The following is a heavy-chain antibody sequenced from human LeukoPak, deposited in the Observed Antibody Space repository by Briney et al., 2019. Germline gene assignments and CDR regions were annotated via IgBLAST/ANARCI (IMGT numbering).Heavy chain of an antibody. D-gene: IGHD5-18*01. CDR1: EFTFSSYW. V-gene: IGHV3-74*03. Sequence: GGSLRLSCAASEFTFSSYWMHWVRQAPAKGLVWVSRIYSDGSITTYTDSVKGRFTISRDNAKNTLYLHMNSLRAEDTAVYYCARAPPSSGYAYHFDIWGQGTMVTVSS. CDR2: IYSDGSIT. CDR3: ARAPPSSGYAYHFDI. J-gene: IGHJ3*02.